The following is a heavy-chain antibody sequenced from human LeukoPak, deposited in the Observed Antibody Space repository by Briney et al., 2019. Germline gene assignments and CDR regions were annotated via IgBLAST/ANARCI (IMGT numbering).Heavy chain of an antibody. V-gene: IGHV4-34*01. Sequence: PSETLSLTCAVYGGSFSGYYWSWIRQPPGKGLEWIGEINHSGSTNYNPSLKSRVTISVDTSKNQLSLKLSSVTAADTAVYYCARGSGSYTLFDYWGQGTLVTVSS. J-gene: IGHJ4*02. CDR2: INHSGST. CDR3: ARGSGSYTLFDY. CDR1: GGSFSGYY. D-gene: IGHD1-26*01.